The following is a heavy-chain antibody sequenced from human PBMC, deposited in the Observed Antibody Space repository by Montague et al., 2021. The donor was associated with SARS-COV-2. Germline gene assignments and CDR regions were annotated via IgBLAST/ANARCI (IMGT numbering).Heavy chain of an antibody. V-gene: IGHV4-34*01. D-gene: IGHD3-10*01. CDR3: ARLRDGVVPSPILGVGPYYYYYYMDV. Sequence: SETLSLTCAAHGTSFSGYYWNWIRQPPGKGLEWIGEINHGGSTKYSPSLKSRLTVSADTSKNQFSLKLTSVAAADTAVYYCARLRDGVVPSPILGVGPYYYYYYMDVWGRGTTVTVSS. CDR2: INHGGST. CDR1: GTSFSGYY. J-gene: IGHJ6*03.